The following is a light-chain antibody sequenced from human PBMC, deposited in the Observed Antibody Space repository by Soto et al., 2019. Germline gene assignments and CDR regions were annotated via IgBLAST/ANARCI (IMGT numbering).Light chain of an antibody. V-gene: IGKV1-5*01. CDR2: DAS. J-gene: IGKJ1*01. Sequence: DIHITKTPSTLPAYVPHRVTITCRSIQSISNWLAWYQQKPGKGPNLLICDASSWESGVPSRFSGSGFGTEFTLTISSLRPGDFATSYRQQYSSRSTFGQGTKVDI. CDR1: QSISNW. CDR3: QQYSSRST.